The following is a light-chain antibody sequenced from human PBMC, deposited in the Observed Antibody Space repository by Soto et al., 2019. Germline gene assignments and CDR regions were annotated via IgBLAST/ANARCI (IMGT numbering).Light chain of an antibody. Sequence: QSALTQPASVSGSPGQSITISCTGTSSDVGGYNYVSWYQQHPGKAPKLMIYDVSKRPSGVSNRFSRSKSGNTASLTISGLRAEDEADYYCSSYTSSSTPYVFGTGTKVTVL. V-gene: IGLV2-14*03. CDR1: SSDVGGYNY. CDR3: SSYTSSSTPYV. CDR2: DVS. J-gene: IGLJ1*01.